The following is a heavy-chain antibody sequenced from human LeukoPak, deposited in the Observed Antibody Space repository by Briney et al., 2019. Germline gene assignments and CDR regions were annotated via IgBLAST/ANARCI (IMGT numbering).Heavy chain of an antibody. V-gene: IGHV3-53*01. J-gene: IGHJ4*02. CDR3: AKDVGKWESLHFFDY. CDR1: GFTVDSNY. CDR2: IYTGGNT. D-gene: IGHD1-26*01. Sequence: PPGGSLRLSCAASGFTVDSNYLSWVRQAPGKGLEWVSTIYTGGNTYYADSVKGRFTISRDDSRNTLYLQMNSLRGDGTAVYYCAKDVGKWESLHFFDYWGQGTLVTVSS.